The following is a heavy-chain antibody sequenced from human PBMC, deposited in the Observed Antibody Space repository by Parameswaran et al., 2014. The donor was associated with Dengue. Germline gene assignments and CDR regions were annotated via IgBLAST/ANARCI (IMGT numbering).Heavy chain of an antibody. J-gene: IGHJ6*02. CDR2: IYWDDDK. V-gene: IGHV2-5*02. D-gene: IGHD1-26*01. Sequence: WIRQPPGKALEWLAVIYWDDDKRYSPSLKSRLTITKDTSKNQVVLTMTNMDPVDTATYYCAHSDGSYSPYYYGMDVWGQGTTVTVSS. CDR3: AHSDGSYSPYYYGMDV.